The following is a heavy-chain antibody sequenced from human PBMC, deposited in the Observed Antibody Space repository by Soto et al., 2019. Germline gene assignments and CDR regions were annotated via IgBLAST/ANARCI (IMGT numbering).Heavy chain of an antibody. CDR1: GFTFSSYA. Sequence: EVQLLESGGGLVQPGGSLRLSCAASGFTFSSYAMSWVRQAPGKGLEWVSAISGSGGSTYYADSVKGRFTISRDNSKNTLYLQMNSLRAEVTAVYYCAKVPYCISTSCHAYWGQGTLVTVSS. J-gene: IGHJ4*02. D-gene: IGHD2-2*01. CDR3: AKVPYCISTSCHAY. CDR2: ISGSGGST. V-gene: IGHV3-23*01.